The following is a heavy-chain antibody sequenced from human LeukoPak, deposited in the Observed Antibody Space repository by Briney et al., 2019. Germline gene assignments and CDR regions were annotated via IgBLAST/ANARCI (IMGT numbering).Heavy chain of an antibody. J-gene: IGHJ4*02. CDR1: GFPFSSYG. Sequence: GRSLRLSCAASGFPFSSYGMHWVRQAPGKGLEWVAVAYDDGSNKYYADSVKGRFTISKDNSKNTLYVQMNSLRVEDTAVYYCAKQLGYCSDGSCYFPYWGQGTLVTVSS. V-gene: IGHV3-33*06. D-gene: IGHD2-15*01. CDR3: AKQLGYCSDGSCYFPY. CDR2: AYDDGSNK.